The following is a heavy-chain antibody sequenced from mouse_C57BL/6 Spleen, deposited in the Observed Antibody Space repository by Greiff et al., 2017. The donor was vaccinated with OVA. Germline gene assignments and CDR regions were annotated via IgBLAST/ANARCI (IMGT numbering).Heavy chain of an antibody. J-gene: IGHJ4*01. CDR2: INPSTGGT. V-gene: IGHV1-42*01. Sequence: EVQLQQSGPELVKPGASVKISCKASGYSFTGYYMNWVKQSPEKSLEWIGEINPSTGGTTYNQKFKAKATLTVDKSSSTAYMHLKSLTSEDSAVYYCARGEDYWGQGTSVTVSS. CDR3: ARGEDY. CDR1: GYSFTGYY.